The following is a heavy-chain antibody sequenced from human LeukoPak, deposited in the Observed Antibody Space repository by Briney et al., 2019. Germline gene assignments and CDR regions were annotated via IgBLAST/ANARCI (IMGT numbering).Heavy chain of an antibody. CDR2: IYYSGST. CDR3: ARHYPGGSTVTTLYFDY. V-gene: IGHV4-39*07. CDR1: GGSISSSSYY. D-gene: IGHD4-17*01. Sequence: PSETLSLTCTVSGGSISSSSYYWGWIRQPPGKGLEWIGSIYYSGSTYYNPSLKSRVTMSVDTSKNQFSLKLSSVTAADTAVYYCARHYPGGSTVTTLYFDYWGQGTLVTVSS. J-gene: IGHJ4*02.